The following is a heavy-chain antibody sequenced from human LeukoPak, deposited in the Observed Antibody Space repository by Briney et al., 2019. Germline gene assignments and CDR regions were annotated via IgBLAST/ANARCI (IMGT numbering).Heavy chain of an antibody. CDR2: ISSSSSYI. D-gene: IGHD6-13*01. V-gene: IGHV3-21*01. CDR3: ARDTDSSSWYANDY. Sequence: GGSLRLSCAASGFTFSSYSMNWVRQAPGKGLEWVSSISSSSSYIYYADSVKGRFTISRDNAKNSLNLQMNSLRAEDTAVYYCARDTDSSSWYANDYWGQGTLVTVSS. CDR1: GFTFSSYS. J-gene: IGHJ4*02.